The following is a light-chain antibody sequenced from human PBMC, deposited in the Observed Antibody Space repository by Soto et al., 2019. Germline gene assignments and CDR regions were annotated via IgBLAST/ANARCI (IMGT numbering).Light chain of an antibody. Sequence: DVVMTQSPLSLPVTLGQPASISCRSSQSLIHSDGNTYLNWFQQRPGQSPRRLIYKVSDRDSGVPDRFSGSGSGTDFTLKISRVEAEDFVVYYCMQGTHWPWTFGQGTEVEIK. CDR2: KVS. CDR1: QSLIHSDGNTY. CDR3: MQGTHWPWT. J-gene: IGKJ1*01. V-gene: IGKV2-30*02.